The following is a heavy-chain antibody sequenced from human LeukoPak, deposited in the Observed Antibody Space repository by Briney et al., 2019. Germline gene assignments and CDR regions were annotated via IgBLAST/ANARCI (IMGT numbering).Heavy chain of an antibody. V-gene: IGHV3-73*01. J-gene: IGHJ4*02. D-gene: IGHD2-8*02. Sequence: TGGSLRLSCAASGFSFSAYWMSWVRQASGKGLEWVGRIRSKGNNYATAYTASVKGRFTISRDDSKNTAYLQMDSLKTEDTAVYYCTRRDDITLVVPNDYWGQGTLVTVSS. CDR2: IRSKGNNYAT. CDR3: TRRDDITLVVPNDY. CDR1: GFSFSAYW.